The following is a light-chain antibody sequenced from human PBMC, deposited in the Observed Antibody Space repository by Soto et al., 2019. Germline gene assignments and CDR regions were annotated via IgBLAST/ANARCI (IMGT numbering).Light chain of an antibody. V-gene: IGLV2-14*01. J-gene: IGLJ1*01. CDR3: NSYTSNNTYV. CDR1: SSDVGGYNY. Sequence: QSALTQPASVSGSPGQSITISCTGTSSDVGGYNYVPWYQQHPGKAPKLMIYEVNKRPSEVSNRFSGSKSGNTASLTISGLRAEDEADYYCNSYTSNNTYVFGTGTKSPS. CDR2: EVN.